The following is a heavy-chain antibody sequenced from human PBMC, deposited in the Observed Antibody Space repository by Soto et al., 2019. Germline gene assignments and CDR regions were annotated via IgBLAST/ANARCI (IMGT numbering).Heavy chain of an antibody. CDR1: GGSFTSTNYF. CDR3: ARLQIYDSRVAPTPIFHP. D-gene: IGHD3-22*01. Sequence: QLQESGPGLVKPSETLSLTCTVSGGSFTSTNYFWGWIRQPPGKGLEWIGYMYYNGNTFYSPSLKSRVTMSVATSTRQFSLDLSSVTAADTAMYYCARLQIYDSRVAPTPIFHPWGLGAMVTVSS. V-gene: IGHV4-39*01. J-gene: IGHJ1*01. CDR2: MYYNGNT.